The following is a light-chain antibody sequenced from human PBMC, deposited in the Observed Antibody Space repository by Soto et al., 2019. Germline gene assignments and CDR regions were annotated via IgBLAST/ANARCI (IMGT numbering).Light chain of an antibody. J-gene: IGKJ3*01. V-gene: IGKV1-39*01. CDR3: QHSYSTPLT. CDR1: QSISSY. CDR2: ATS. Sequence: DIQMTQSPSSLSASVGDRVTITCRASQSISSYLNWYQQKPGKAPKVLIYATSSLQSGVPSRFSGSGSGTDFTLTISSLQPEDFATYYCQHSYSTPLTFGRGTKVDIK.